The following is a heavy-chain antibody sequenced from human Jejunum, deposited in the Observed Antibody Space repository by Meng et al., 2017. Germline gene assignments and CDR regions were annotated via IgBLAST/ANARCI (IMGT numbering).Heavy chain of an antibody. J-gene: IGHJ4*02. CDR3: AGGRFDY. CDR1: GFTVSSTF. V-gene: IGHV3-66*02. CDR2: MNADGNM. Sequence: GESLKISCAASGFTVSSTFMSWVRQAPGKGLEWVSKMNADGNMNYGDSVKGRFTISRDNSKNTMYLQMSSLRAEDTAVYYCAGGRFDYRGQGTLVTVS.